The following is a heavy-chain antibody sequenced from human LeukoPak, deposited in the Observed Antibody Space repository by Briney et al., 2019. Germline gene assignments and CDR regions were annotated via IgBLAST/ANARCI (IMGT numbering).Heavy chain of an antibody. CDR2: ISAYNGNT. CDR1: GYTFTSYG. D-gene: IGHD6-19*01. Sequence: ASVKVSCKASGYTFTSYGISWVRQAPGQGLEWMGWISAYNGNTNYAHHLQGRVTMTTDTSTSTAYMELRSLRSDDTAVYFCATDDIAVAGTNFDYWGQGTLVTVSS. V-gene: IGHV1-18*01. J-gene: IGHJ4*02. CDR3: ATDDIAVAGTNFDY.